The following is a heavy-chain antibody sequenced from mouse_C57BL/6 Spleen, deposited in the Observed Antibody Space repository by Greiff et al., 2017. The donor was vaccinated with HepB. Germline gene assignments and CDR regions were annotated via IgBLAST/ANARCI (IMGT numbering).Heavy chain of an antibody. CDR1: GYTFTSYW. CDR2: IDPSDSET. CDR3: ARWGTTVVHAMDY. D-gene: IGHD1-1*01. J-gene: IGHJ4*01. V-gene: IGHV1-52*01. Sequence: VKLQQPGAELVRPGSSVKLSCKASGYTFTSYWMHWVKQRPIQGLEWIGNIDPSDSETHYNQKFKDKATLTVDKSSSTAYMQLSSLTSEDSAVYYCARWGTTVVHAMDYWGQGTSVTVSS.